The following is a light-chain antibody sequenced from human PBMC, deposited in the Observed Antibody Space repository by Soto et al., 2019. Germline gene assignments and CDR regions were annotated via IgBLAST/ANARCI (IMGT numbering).Light chain of an antibody. CDR1: SSDVGGYNY. CDR3: GSYAGSSNV. J-gene: IGLJ1*01. V-gene: IGLV2-8*01. Sequence: QSVLTQPPSVSGAPGHRVTISCTGTSSDVGGYNYVSWYQQHPGKAPKLMIYEVNKRPSGVPDRFSGSKSGNTASLTVSGLQAEDEADYYCGSYAGSSNVFGTGTKVTVL. CDR2: EVN.